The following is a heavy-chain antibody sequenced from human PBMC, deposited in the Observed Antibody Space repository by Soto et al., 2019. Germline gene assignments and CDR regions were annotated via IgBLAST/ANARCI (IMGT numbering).Heavy chain of an antibody. D-gene: IGHD2-15*01. CDR2: ISSDSRYI. V-gene: IGHV3-48*02. CDR3: ARIKLVDFFFINVDVYDMDV. CDR1: GFTLSNYA. Sequence: EVQLVESGGGLGQPGGSLRLSCAASGFTLSNYAVNWVRQAPGKGLEWVSYISSDSRYIYHGDSVKGRFTISRDNARNSVDLQMNSLRDEDTAVYYCARIKLVDFFFINVDVYDMDVWGQETPVTVSS. J-gene: IGHJ6*02.